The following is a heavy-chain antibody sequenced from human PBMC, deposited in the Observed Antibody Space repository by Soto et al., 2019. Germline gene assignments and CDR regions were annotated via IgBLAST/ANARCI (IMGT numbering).Heavy chain of an antibody. V-gene: IGHV5-51*01. Sequence: PGESLKISCEASGYSFTSYWIGWVRQMPGKGLEWMGIIYPGDSDTRYSPPFQGQVAMSVDKSISIAYLQWNSLKASDTAMYYCARHGGRLIAPAYWGQGTLVTVSS. CDR3: ARHGGRLIAPAY. J-gene: IGHJ4*02. D-gene: IGHD2-2*01. CDR2: IYPGDSDT. CDR1: GYSFTSYW.